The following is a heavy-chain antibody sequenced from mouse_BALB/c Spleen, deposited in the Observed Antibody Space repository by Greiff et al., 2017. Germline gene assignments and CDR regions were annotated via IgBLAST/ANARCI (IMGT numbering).Heavy chain of an antibody. CDR1: GYAFISSC. Sequence: HLHHSLPYLFNPWASFKISFKSSGYAFISSCMNWVNHRPGQVLEWIVRIYPGDGDTNYNGKFKGKATLTADKSSSTAYMQLSSLTSVDSAVYFCAREDYDYDGYFDYWGQGTTLTVSS. J-gene: IGHJ2*01. CDR2: IYPGDGDT. V-gene: IGHV1-82*01. CDR3: AREDYDYDGYFDY. D-gene: IGHD2-4*01.